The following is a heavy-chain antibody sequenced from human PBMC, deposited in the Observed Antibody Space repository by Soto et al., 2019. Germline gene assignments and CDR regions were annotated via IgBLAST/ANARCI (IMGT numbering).Heavy chain of an antibody. CDR3: ARLIVDPAGDGYNYPNYYYYGMDV. CDR2: IDPSDSYT. J-gene: IGHJ6*02. D-gene: IGHD5-12*01. V-gene: IGHV5-10-1*01. CDR1: GYSFTSYW. Sequence: PGESLKISCKGSGYSFTSYWISWVRQMPGKGLEWMGRIDPSDSYTNYSPSFQGHVTISADKSISTAYLQWSSLKASDTAMYYCARLIVDPAGDGYNYPNYYYYGMDVWGQGTTVTVSS.